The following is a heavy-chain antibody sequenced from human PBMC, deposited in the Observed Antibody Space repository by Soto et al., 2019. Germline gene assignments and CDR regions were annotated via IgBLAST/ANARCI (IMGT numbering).Heavy chain of an antibody. CDR3: ARTQDIVATISYFDY. D-gene: IGHD5-12*01. CDR2: IDWDDDK. V-gene: IGHV2-70*11. J-gene: IGHJ4*02. Sequence: SAHTMVNPTQSLTLTCSSAGFSLRPSEMCVCWTRQPPGKALEWLARIDWDDDKYYSTSLKTRLTISKDTSKSQVVLTMTNMDPVDTATYYCARTQDIVATISYFDYWGQGTLVTVSS. CDR1: GFSLRPSEMC.